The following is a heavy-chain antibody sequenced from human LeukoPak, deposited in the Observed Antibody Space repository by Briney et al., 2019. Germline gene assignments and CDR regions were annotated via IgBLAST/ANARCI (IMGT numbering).Heavy chain of an antibody. V-gene: IGHV3-23*01. D-gene: IGHD2/OR15-2a*01. Sequence: GGSLRLSCAASGFTFSSFAMNWVRQAPGKGLEWVSTMSGDATSTYYADSVKGRFTISRDNSKNTLYLQMNSLRAEDTAVYYCATRSKPDADLFLAYWGQGTLVTVSS. J-gene: IGHJ4*02. CDR1: GFTFSSFA. CDR3: ATRSKPDADLFLAY. CDR2: MSGDATST.